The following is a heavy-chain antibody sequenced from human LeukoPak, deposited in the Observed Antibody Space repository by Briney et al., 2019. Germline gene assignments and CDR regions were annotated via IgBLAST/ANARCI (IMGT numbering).Heavy chain of an antibody. CDR3: ARRIWRAAAGKLGVFDY. CDR2: INHSGST. J-gene: IGHJ4*02. D-gene: IGHD6-13*01. V-gene: IGHV4-34*01. Sequence: PSETLSLTCAVYGGSFSGYYWSWIRQPPGKGLEWIGEINHSGSTNYNPSLKSRVTISVDTSKNQFSLKLSSVTAADTAVYYCARRIWRAAAGKLGVFDYWGQGTLVTVSS. CDR1: GGSFSGYY.